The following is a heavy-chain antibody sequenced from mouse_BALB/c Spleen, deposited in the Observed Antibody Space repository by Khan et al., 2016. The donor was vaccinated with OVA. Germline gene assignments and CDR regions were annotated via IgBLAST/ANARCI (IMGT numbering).Heavy chain of an antibody. CDR3: ARQDDRSWFAY. Sequence: EVQLVESGGGSVQPGGSLNLSCAASGFTFSSFTMSWVRQTPEKRLEWVAYISNGGDVTYYPDTVEGRFTLSSDNAKNTLSLQLSSLKSEDTAIYYCARQDDRSWFAYWGQGTLVTVSA. CDR2: ISNGGDVT. CDR1: GFTFSSFT. V-gene: IGHV5-12-2*01. J-gene: IGHJ3*01.